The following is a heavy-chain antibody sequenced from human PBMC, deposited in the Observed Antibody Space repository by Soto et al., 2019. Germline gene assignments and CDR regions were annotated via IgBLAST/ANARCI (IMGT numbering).Heavy chain of an antibody. CDR1: GGFVSSSSYS. J-gene: IGHJ5*02. CDR3: ARLVWSYGTWFDP. V-gene: IGHV4-39*01. CDR2: IYSSENT. D-gene: IGHD5-18*01. Sequence: PSETLSLTCSVSGGFVSSSSYSWGWIRQSPGKGLEWIGTIYSSENTYCNPSLLSRVTISVDTSKNEFSLRLSSVTAADTAVYYCARLVWSYGTWFDPWGQGTLVTVSS.